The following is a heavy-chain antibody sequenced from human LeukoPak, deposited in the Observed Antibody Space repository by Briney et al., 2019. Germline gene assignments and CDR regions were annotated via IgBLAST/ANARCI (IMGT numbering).Heavy chain of an antibody. D-gene: IGHD5-12*01. CDR2: ISSSSSYI. V-gene: IGHV3-21*01. CDR1: GFTFSSYS. Sequence: GGSLRLSCAASGFTFSSYSMNWVRQAPGKGLEWVSSISSSSSYIYYADSVKGRFTISRDNAKSSLYLQMNSLRAEDTAVYYCARGNSGYDFHFDYWGQGTLVTVSS. CDR3: ARGNSGYDFHFDY. J-gene: IGHJ4*02.